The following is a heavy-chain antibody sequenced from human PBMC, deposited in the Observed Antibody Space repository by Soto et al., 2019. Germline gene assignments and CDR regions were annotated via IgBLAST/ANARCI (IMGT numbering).Heavy chain of an antibody. D-gene: IGHD3-3*01. CDR1: GFTFSSYA. J-gene: IGHJ6*02. Sequence: GGSLRLSCAASGFTFSSYAMSWVRQAPGKGLEWVSAISGSGGSTYYADSVKGRFTISRDNSKNTLYLQMNSLRAEDTAVYYCAKGTNYDFWSGYYYYGMDVWGQGTTVTVSS. CDR3: AKGTNYDFWSGYYYYGMDV. V-gene: IGHV3-23*01. CDR2: ISGSGGST.